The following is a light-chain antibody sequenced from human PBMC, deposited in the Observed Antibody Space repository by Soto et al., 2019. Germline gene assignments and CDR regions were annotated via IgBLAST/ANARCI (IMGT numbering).Light chain of an antibody. Sequence: EVVMRQSPATLSVSPGEGATLSCRASQGIGDTLAWYQHKPGQTPRLLIYDASNRAIGIPARFSGSGSRTDFTLTISSLEPVDCAVYYCQQRSNWPPIVGQGTRLVI. CDR1: QGIGDT. V-gene: IGKV3-11*01. CDR2: DAS. CDR3: QQRSNWPPI. J-gene: IGKJ5*01.